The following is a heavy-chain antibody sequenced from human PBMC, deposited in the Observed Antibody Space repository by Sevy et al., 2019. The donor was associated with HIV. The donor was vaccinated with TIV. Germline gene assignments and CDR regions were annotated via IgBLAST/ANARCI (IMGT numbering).Heavy chain of an antibody. CDR2: INHSGRT. CDR3: ARNNNYYYAMDV. V-gene: IGHV4-34*01. D-gene: IGHD2-15*01. Sequence: SETLSLTCAVYGGSFRGYYWNWIRQPPGKGLEWIGEINHSGRTNYNPSLKSRVTISVDTSKNHFSLKLSSVTAADTAVYYCARNNNYYYAMDVWGQGTTVTVSS. J-gene: IGHJ6*02. CDR1: GGSFRGYY.